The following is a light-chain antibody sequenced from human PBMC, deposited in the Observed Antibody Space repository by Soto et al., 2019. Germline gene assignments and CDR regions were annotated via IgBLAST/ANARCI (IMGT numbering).Light chain of an antibody. CDR1: SSDVGGYNY. J-gene: IGLJ2*01. V-gene: IGLV2-8*01. Sequence: QSALTQPPSASGSPGQSVSISRTGTSSDVGGYNYVSWYQQHPGKAPKLMIYEVSKRPSGVPDRFSGSKSGNTASLTVSGLQAEDEADYYCSSYAGINNLVFGGGTKLTVL. CDR3: SSYAGINNLV. CDR2: EVS.